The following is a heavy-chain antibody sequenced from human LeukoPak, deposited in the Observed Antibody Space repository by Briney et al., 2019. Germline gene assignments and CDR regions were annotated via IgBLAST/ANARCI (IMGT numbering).Heavy chain of an antibody. CDR3: ARGLGRPLGPCYFDY. V-gene: IGHV3-30*03. Sequence: PGGSLRLSCAASGFTFSNFGMHWVRQAPGKGLEWMAVISYDGKVTYYADSVKGRFTISRDNSKNTLYLQMNSLRAEDTAVYYCARGLGRPLGPCYFDYWGQGTLVTVSS. J-gene: IGHJ4*02. CDR1: GFTFSNFG. CDR2: ISYDGKVT. D-gene: IGHD1-26*01.